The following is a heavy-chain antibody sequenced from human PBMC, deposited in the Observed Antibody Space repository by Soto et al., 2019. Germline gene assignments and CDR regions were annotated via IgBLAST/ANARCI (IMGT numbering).Heavy chain of an antibody. V-gene: IGHV3-30*02. J-gene: IGHJ3*02. D-gene: IGHD3-3*01. CDR2: IWYDGSNK. Sequence: GGSLRLSCAASGFTFSSYGMHWVRQAPGKGLEWVAVIWYDGSNKYYADSVKGRFTISRDNSKNTLYLQMNSLRADDTALYFCVKDGRTSIFGLVYDGVDIWGRGTMVTVSS. CDR3: VKDGRTSIFGLVYDGVDI. CDR1: GFTFSSYG.